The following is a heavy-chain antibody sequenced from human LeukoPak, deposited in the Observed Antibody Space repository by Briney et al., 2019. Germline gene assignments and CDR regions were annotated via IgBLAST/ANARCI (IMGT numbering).Heavy chain of an antibody. CDR1: GGSISSYYW. CDR2: IYWNDDK. Sequence: TLSLTCTVSGGSISSYYWSWIRQPPGKALEWLALIYWNDDKRYSPSLKSRLTITKDTSKNQVVLTMTNMDPVDTATYYCAHSDLWFGELVLDYWGQGTLVTVSS. D-gene: IGHD3-10*01. J-gene: IGHJ4*02. V-gene: IGHV2-5*01. CDR3: AHSDLWFGELVLDY.